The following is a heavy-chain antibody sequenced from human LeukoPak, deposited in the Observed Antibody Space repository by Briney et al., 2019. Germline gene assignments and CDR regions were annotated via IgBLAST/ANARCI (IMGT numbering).Heavy chain of an antibody. Sequence: PGRSLRLACAASGFTFSDYSMHWVRQAPGKGLEWVAVMSYDGNNKYYADSVKGRFTISRDNSKNTLYLQMNSLRAEDTAVYYCAKDFGSSSGYWDDAFDIWGQGTMVTVSS. CDR2: MSYDGNNK. V-gene: IGHV3-30-3*01. J-gene: IGHJ3*02. CDR3: AKDFGSSSGYWDDAFDI. CDR1: GFTFSDYS. D-gene: IGHD3-22*01.